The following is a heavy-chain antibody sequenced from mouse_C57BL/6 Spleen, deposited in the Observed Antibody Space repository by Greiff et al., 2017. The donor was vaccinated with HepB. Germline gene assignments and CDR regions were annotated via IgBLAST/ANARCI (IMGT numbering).Heavy chain of an antibody. D-gene: IGHD1-1*01. CDR2: ISSGGSYT. CDR3: ARQGYYYGSSYYFDY. J-gene: IGHJ2*01. Sequence: EVKLVESGGDLVKPGGSLKLSCAASGFTFSSYGMSWVRQTPDKRLEWVATISSGGSYTYYPDSVKGRFTISRDNAKNTLYLQMSSLKSEDTAMYYCARQGYYYGSSYYFDYWGQGTTLTVSS. CDR1: GFTFSSYG. V-gene: IGHV5-6*01.